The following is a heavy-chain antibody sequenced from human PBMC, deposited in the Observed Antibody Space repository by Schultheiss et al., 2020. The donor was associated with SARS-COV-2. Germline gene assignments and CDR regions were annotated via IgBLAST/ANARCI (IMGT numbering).Heavy chain of an antibody. J-gene: IGHJ4*02. CDR2: ISGSGGST. D-gene: IGHD3-16*01. V-gene: IGHV3-23*01. Sequence: GGSLRLSCAASGFTFSSYAMSWVRQAPGKGLEWVSAISGSGGSTSYADSVKGRFTISRDNSKNTLYLQMNSLRAEDTAVYYCAREGGLGGAYIDYWGQGTLVTVSS. CDR1: GFTFSSYA. CDR3: AREGGLGGAYIDY.